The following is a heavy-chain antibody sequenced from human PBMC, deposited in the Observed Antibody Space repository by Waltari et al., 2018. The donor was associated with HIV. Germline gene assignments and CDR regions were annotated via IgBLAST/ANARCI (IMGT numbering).Heavy chain of an antibody. Sequence: EVHLVESGGKLVQPGGSLRLTGLASGFNVRSFGFRWFRQARGKGLGRGSNADGKTPSSDYAVCGGARFSVGRDAAGDSAFLQMTDVRAGDTATYFCAREGYYYEFMSTRYRFYGLDVWGPGTTVIVSS. D-gene: IGHD3-22*01. CDR2: ADGKTPSS. CDR1: GFNVRSFG. J-gene: IGHJ6*02. V-gene: IGHV3-48*01. CDR3: AREGYYYEFMSTRYRFYGLDV.